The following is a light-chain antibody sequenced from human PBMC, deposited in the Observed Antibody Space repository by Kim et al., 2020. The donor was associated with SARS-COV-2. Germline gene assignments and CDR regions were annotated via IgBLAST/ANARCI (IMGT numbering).Light chain of an antibody. J-gene: IGKJ2*03. Sequence: SPGERATLSCRASQSVGNFLAWYQQKPGQAPRLLIYDASNRATGIPARFSGSGSGTDFTLTISSLEPEDLAVYYCQQRDNWPPVYSFGQGTKLEI. CDR2: DAS. V-gene: IGKV3-11*01. CDR1: QSVGNF. CDR3: QQRDNWPPVYS.